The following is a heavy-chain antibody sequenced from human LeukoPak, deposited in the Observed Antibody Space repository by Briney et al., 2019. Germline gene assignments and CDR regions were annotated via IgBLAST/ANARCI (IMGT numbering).Heavy chain of an antibody. Sequence: GGCQRLSCVASGFTFSSDAMHWVRQAPGKGLEWVAFISFDGSNKYYADSVKCRFTISRDNSKNTLYLQMNSLRAEETAVYYRARGLTWIQLFYLDYWGEASQVTVSS. CDR2: ISFDGSNK. V-gene: IGHV3-30*04. CDR3: ARGLTWIQLFYLDY. D-gene: IGHD5-18*01. CDR1: GFTFSSDA. J-gene: IGHJ4*02.